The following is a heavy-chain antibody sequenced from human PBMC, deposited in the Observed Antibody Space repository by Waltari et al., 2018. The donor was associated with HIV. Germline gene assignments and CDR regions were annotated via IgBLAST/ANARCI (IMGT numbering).Heavy chain of an antibody. V-gene: IGHV3-15*02. CDR1: GMRVSHAW. CDR3: STSGWLDH. D-gene: IGHD6-25*01. CDR2: ITTKADGESV. J-gene: IGHJ5*02. Sequence: EVQLVESGGPIVKPGESLRLSCAASGMRVSHAWMSWVRQAPGKGLEWIARITTKADGESVDYAEVVRDRFTITRDDSTSTLFLQMSSLKTEDTALYYCSTSGWLDHWGQGTRVTVSS.